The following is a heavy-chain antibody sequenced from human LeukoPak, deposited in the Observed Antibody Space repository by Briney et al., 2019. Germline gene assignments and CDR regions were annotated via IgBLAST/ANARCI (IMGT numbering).Heavy chain of an antibody. CDR1: GFTFSSYG. CDR2: INTDGSST. Sequence: GGSLRLSCAASGFTFSSYGMHWVRQAPGKGLVWVSRINTDGSSTSYADSVKGRFTISRDNAKNTPYLQMNSLRAEDTAVYYCARATYDFWSGSYEAYYYYMDVWGKGTTVTVSS. J-gene: IGHJ6*03. CDR3: ARATYDFWSGSYEAYYYYMDV. D-gene: IGHD3-3*01. V-gene: IGHV3-74*01.